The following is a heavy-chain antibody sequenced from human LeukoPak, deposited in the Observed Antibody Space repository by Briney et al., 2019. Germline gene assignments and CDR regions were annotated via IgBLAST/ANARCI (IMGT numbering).Heavy chain of an antibody. CDR1: GYTFTSYG. CDR3: ARAPEYDYVWGSYPSKGGDFDY. CDR2: ISAYNGNT. D-gene: IGHD3-16*02. Sequence: GASVKVSCKASGYTFTSYGISWVRQAPGQGLEWMGWISAYNGNTNYAQKLQGRVTMTTDTSTSTAYMALRSLRSDDTAVYYCARAPEYDYVWGSYPSKGGDFDYWGQGTLVTVSS. J-gene: IGHJ4*02. V-gene: IGHV1-18*01.